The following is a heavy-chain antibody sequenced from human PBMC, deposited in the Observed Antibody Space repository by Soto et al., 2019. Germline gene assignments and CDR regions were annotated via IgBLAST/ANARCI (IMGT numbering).Heavy chain of an antibody. D-gene: IGHD3-22*01. CDR2: INPVDSVV. J-gene: IGHJ4*02. CDR1: GYSFTSNW. V-gene: IGHV5-51*01. CDR3: ARHQRDDTSRKIDY. Sequence: GESLKISCQCSGYSFTSNWIGWVRQMPGKGLEWMGIINPVDSVVRYSPSFQGQVTISVDTSIDTAYLQWSSLKASDTAIYYCARHQRDDTSRKIDYLGQGALVTVSS.